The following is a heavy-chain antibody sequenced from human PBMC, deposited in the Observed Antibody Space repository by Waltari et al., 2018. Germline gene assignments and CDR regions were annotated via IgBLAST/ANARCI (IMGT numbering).Heavy chain of an antibody. J-gene: IGHJ2*01. CDR2: IDSAGHT. D-gene: IGHD1-1*01. CDR3: VKEGVPTPGNWYFDL. V-gene: IGHV3-13*01. Sequence: EVQLVESGGGLVQPGGSLRLSCAASGFTFSSYDMHWVRQVTGTRVEWVSAIDSAGHTSFVDSVTGRFTISRENAKNSMYLQMNSLTAGDTAVYYCVKEGVPTPGNWYFDLWGRGTLVTVSS. CDR1: GFTFSSYD.